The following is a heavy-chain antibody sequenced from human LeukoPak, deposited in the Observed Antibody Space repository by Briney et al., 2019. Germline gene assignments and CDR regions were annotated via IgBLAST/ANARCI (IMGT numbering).Heavy chain of an antibody. J-gene: IGHJ4*02. CDR3: ARGKWFVPAAPDY. CDR2: INPNSGGT. V-gene: IGHV1-2*02. D-gene: IGHD2-2*01. Sequence: ASVKVSCKASGYTFTGYYMHWVRQAPGQGLEWMGWINPNSGGTNYAQKFQGRVTMTRDTSTSTAYMELSRLRSDDTAVYYCARGKWFVPAAPDYWGQGTLVTVSS. CDR1: GYTFTGYY.